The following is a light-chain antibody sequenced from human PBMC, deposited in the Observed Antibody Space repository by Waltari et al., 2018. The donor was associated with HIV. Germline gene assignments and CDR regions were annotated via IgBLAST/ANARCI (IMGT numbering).Light chain of an antibody. J-gene: IGKJ1*01. CDR2: TVS. CDR3: QQYWHFPWM. V-gene: IGKV1D-8*03. CDR1: EDAGTY. Sequence: VIWMTQSPSVVSASTGDRVTISCRISEDAGTYVAWYRLRPGKAPELLVHTVSSLHTGVPSRFSGSGSGTAFTLTINSLQPDDVATYFCQQYWHFPWMFGQGTAVEI.